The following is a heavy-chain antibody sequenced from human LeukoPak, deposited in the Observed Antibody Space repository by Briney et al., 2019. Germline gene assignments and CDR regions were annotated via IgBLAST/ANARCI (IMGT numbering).Heavy chain of an antibody. CDR3: ARDVCGGDCYDFDY. D-gene: IGHD2-21*02. Sequence: GGSLRLSCAASGFTFSSYWMHWVRHAPGKGLVWVSRINSDGSSTSYADSVKGRFTISRDNAKNTLYLQKNSLRAEDTAVYYCARDVCGGDCYDFDYWGQGTLVTVSS. CDR2: INSDGSST. CDR1: GFTFSSYW. J-gene: IGHJ4*02. V-gene: IGHV3-74*01.